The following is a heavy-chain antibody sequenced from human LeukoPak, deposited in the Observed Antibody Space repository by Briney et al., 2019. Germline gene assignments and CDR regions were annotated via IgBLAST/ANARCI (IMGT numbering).Heavy chain of an antibody. Sequence: SVKVSCKASGGTFSSYAISWVRQAPGQGLEWMGRIIPILGIANYAQSFQGRVTITADKSTSTAYMELSSLRSEDTAVYYCARGSPDYGDYQNPFDYWGQGTLVTVSS. CDR3: ARGSPDYGDYQNPFDY. D-gene: IGHD4-17*01. CDR1: GGTFSSYA. J-gene: IGHJ4*02. V-gene: IGHV1-69*04. CDR2: IIPILGIA.